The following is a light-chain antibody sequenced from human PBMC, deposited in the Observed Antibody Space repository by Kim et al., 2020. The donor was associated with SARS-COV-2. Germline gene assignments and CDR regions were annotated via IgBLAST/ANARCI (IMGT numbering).Light chain of an antibody. J-gene: IGKJ2*01. Sequence: SVYPGDRASLSCRASQSVSSNLAWYQQKPGQAPRLLIYGASTRATGIPARFSGSGSGTEFTLTISSLQSEDFAVYYCQQYNNWPYTFGQGTKLEI. V-gene: IGKV3-15*01. CDR2: GAS. CDR3: QQYNNWPYT. CDR1: QSVSSN.